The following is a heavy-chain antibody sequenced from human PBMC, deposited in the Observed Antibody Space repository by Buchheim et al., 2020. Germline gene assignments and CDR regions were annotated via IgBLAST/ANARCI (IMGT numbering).Heavy chain of an antibody. CDR1: GVSTSSSFYF. V-gene: IGHV4-39*07. D-gene: IGHD3-16*01. CDR3: AGVEVIMINGVAHKYFDT. Sequence: QLQLQESGPGLVKPSETLSLTYTVSGVSTSSSFYFWAWIRQPPEKGLEWIGDIYQTGSTDYNPSLKSRVTISQDKSKNQFSLRLSSVTAADTAVYYCAGVEVIMINGVAHKYFDTWGQGT. J-gene: IGHJ5*02. CDR2: IYQTGST.